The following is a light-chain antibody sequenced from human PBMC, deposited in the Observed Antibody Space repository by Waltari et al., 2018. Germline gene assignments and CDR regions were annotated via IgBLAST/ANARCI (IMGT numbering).Light chain of an antibody. CDR1: NSDVGGYYY. CDR3: CSYAGSYAYV. J-gene: IGLJ1*01. CDR2: DVS. V-gene: IGLV2-11*01. Sequence: QSALTQPRSVSGSPGQSVTISCTGTNSDVGGYYYVSWYQQHPGKAPKLIIYDVSKRPSGVPDRFSGSKSGKTASLTISGLQAEDEADYYCCSYAGSYAYVFGTGTKVTVL.